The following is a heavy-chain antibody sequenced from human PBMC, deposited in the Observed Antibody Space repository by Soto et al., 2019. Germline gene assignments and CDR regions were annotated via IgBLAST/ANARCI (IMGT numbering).Heavy chain of an antibody. Sequence: QVQLQQWGAGLLKPSETLSLTCAVYGGSFSGYYWSWIRQPPGKGLEWIGEINHSGSTNYNLSLKSRVTISVDTSKNQFSLKLSSVTAADTAVYYCARGRRGGMDVWGQGTTVTVSS. CDR2: INHSGST. J-gene: IGHJ6*02. V-gene: IGHV4-34*01. D-gene: IGHD1-26*01. CDR1: GGSFSGYY. CDR3: ARGRRGGMDV.